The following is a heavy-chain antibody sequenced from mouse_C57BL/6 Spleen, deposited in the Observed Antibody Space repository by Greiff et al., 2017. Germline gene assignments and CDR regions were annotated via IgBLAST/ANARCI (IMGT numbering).Heavy chain of an antibody. CDR3: AREGHYEDAMDY. CDR1: GYTFTDYY. D-gene: IGHD1-1*01. J-gene: IGHJ4*01. Sequence: EVQLQQSGPELVKPGASVKISCKASGYTFTDYYMNWVKQSHGKSLEWIGDINPNNGGTSYNQKFKGKATLTVDKSSSTAYMELRSLTSEDSAVYYCAREGHYEDAMDYWGQGTSVTVSS. CDR2: INPNNGGT. V-gene: IGHV1-26*01.